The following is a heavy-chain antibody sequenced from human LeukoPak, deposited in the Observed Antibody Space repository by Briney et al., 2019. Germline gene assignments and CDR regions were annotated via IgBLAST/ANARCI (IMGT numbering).Heavy chain of an antibody. Sequence: QSGGSLRLSCAASGFTFSSYAMSWVRQAPGKGLEWVSAISGSGGSTYYADSVKGRFTISRDNSENTLYLQMNSLRAEDTAVYYCAKVLYYDYVWGSWAEGNYYMDVWGKGTTVTVSS. CDR1: GFTFSSYA. CDR3: AKVLYYDYVWGSWAEGNYYMDV. D-gene: IGHD3-16*01. CDR2: ISGSGGST. J-gene: IGHJ6*03. V-gene: IGHV3-23*01.